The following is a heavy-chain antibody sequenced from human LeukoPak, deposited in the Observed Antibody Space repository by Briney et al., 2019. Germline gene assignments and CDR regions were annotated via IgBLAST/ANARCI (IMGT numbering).Heavy chain of an antibody. D-gene: IGHD5-12*01. CDR2: INSDGTST. V-gene: IGHV3-74*01. CDR1: GFTLIRYW. J-gene: IGHJ4*02. CDR3: ARGFGNSGYDGHFDY. Sequence: GGSLRLSCAASGFTLIRYWMHWVRQAPGKGVVWVSRINSDGTSTDYADSVKGRFTISRDNAKNTLFLQMNSLRAEDTAVYFCARGFGNSGYDGHFDYWGQGTLVTVSS.